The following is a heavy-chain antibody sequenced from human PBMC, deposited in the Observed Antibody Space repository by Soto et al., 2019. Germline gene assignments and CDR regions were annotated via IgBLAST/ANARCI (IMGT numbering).Heavy chain of an antibody. CDR3: AKQGYCSSTSCPETTNYYYGMDV. V-gene: IGHV3-23*01. D-gene: IGHD2-2*01. J-gene: IGHJ6*02. CDR1: GFTFSSYA. CDR2: ISGSGGST. Sequence: GGSLRLSCAASGFTFSSYAMSWVRQAPGKGLEWVSAISGSGGSTYYADSVKGRFSISRDNSKNTLYLQMNSLRAEDTAVYYCAKQGYCSSTSCPETTNYYYGMDVWGQGTTVTVSS.